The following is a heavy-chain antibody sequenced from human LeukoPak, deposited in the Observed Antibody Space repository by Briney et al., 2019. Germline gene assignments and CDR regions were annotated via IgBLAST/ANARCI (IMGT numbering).Heavy chain of an antibody. CDR3: ARDHTVAGIVFDS. Sequence: PGGSLRLSCAASGFTFSSLWMNWVRQAPGKGLEWVANINQDGSETFYVDSVKGRFTIFRGNTDNSVYLQMNSLRAEDTAVYFCARDHTVAGIVFDSWGQGALVTVSS. CDR2: INQDGSET. V-gene: IGHV3-7*01. CDR1: GFTFSSLW. D-gene: IGHD6-19*01. J-gene: IGHJ4*02.